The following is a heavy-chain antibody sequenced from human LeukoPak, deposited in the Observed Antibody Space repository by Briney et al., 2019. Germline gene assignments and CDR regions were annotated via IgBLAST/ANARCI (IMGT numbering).Heavy chain of an antibody. CDR2: IRYDGSNQ. Sequence: PGGSQRLSCAASGFTFSNHGMLWVRQAPGKGLEWVAFIRYDGSNQYYADSVKGRFTISRDSSKNTLYLQMNSLRDEDTAVYYCAKEVGVTTRGSFAYWGQGTLVTVSS. D-gene: IGHD1-26*01. CDR1: GFTFSNHG. J-gene: IGHJ4*02. V-gene: IGHV3-30*02. CDR3: AKEVGVTTRGSFAY.